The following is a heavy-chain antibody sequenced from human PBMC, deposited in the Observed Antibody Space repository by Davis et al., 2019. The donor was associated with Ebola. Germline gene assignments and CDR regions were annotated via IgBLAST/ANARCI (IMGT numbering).Heavy chain of an antibody. V-gene: IGHV7-4-1*02. CDR2: INTNTGTP. Sequence: ASVKVSCKASGYTFTDYAMTWVRQAPGQGLEWLGWINTNTGTPTYAPGFTGRFVISSDTSVSTAYLQITSLKAEDTAVYYCARPIFGVVIWDHYYFGMEVWGQGTTVVVSS. J-gene: IGHJ6*02. CDR3: ARPIFGVVIWDHYYFGMEV. D-gene: IGHD3-3*01. CDR1: GYTFTDYA.